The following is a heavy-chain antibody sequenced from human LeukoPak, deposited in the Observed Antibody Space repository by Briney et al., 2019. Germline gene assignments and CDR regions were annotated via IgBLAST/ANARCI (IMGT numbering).Heavy chain of an antibody. V-gene: IGHV4-34*01. CDR1: GGSFSGYY. CDR2: INHSGST. Sequence: SETLSLTCAVYGGSFSGYYWSWIRQPPGKGLEWIGEINHSGSTNYNPSLKSRVTISVDTSKNQFSLKLSSVTAADAAVYYCARVREYDYIWGGYRYYFDYWGQGTLVTVSS. CDR3: ARVREYDYIWGGYRYYFDY. J-gene: IGHJ4*02. D-gene: IGHD3-16*02.